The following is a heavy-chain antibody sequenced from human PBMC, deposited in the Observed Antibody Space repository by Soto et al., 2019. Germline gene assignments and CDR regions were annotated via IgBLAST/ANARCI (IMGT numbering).Heavy chain of an antibody. J-gene: IGHJ6*02. CDR1: GFTFDDCS. V-gene: IGHV3-43*01. Sequence: GGSLRLSCAASGFTFDDCSMHWVRQRPGKGLEWVCLISWDGRSTYYEDSVRGRFTISRDDSKNSLYLQMNGLKNEDTALYYCAKVRLRYHFFDLDVWGQGTTVTVSS. CDR2: ISWDGRST. D-gene: IGHD4-17*01. CDR3: AKVRLRYHFFDLDV.